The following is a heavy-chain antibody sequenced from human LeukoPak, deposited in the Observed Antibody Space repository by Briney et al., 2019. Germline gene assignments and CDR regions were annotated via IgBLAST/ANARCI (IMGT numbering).Heavy chain of an antibody. CDR2: ISGSGGST. CDR1: GFTFSSYA. D-gene: IGHD3-22*01. J-gene: IGHJ4*02. V-gene: IGHV3-23*01. CDR3: AKYPYDSSGYLFDY. Sequence: GGSLRLSCAASGFTFSSYAMSWVRQAPGKGLEWVSAISGSGGSTYYADSVKGRFTISRDNSKNTLYPQMNSLRAEDTAVYYCAKYPYDSSGYLFDYWGQETLVTVSS.